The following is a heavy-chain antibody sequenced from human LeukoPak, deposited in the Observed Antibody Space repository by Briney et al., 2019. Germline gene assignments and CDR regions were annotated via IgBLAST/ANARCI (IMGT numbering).Heavy chain of an antibody. V-gene: IGHV3-21*01. CDR2: ISSSSSYI. D-gene: IGHD1-1*01. Sequence: GALRLSCAASGFTFSSYSMNWVRQAPGKGLEWVSSISSSSSYIYYADSVKGRFTISRDNAKNSLYLQMNSLRAEDTAVYYCARDLFLVQAIIDYWGQGTLATVSS. CDR3: ARDLFLVQAIIDY. J-gene: IGHJ4*02. CDR1: GFTFSSYS.